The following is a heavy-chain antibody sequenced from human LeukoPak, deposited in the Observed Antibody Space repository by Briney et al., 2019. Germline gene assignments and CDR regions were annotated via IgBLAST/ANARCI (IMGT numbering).Heavy chain of an antibody. CDR1: GGSISSNTYY. J-gene: IGHJ3*02. V-gene: IGHV4-39*01. CDR2: IHYSGSPYYINYRGST. Sequence: SETLSLTCTVSGGSISSNTYYWGWIRQPPGKGLEWIGSIHYSGSPYYINYRGSTFYNPSLKSRVTTSVDTSKNEFSLKLSSVIAADTAICYCARNDSGGFDAFDIWGQGTMVTVSS. D-gene: IGHD3-22*01. CDR3: ARNDSGGFDAFDI.